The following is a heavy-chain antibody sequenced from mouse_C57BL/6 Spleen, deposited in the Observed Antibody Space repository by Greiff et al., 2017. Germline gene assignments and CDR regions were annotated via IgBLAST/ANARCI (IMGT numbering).Heavy chain of an antibody. CDR1: GYTFTDYN. D-gene: IGHD1-1*01. Sequence: VQLQQSGPELVKPGASVKIPCKASGYTFTDYNMDWVKQSHGKSLEWIGDINPNNGGTIYNKKFKGKATLTVDKSSSTAYMEHRSQTSGDTAVDYGESQGSKGETYAMDYWGQGTSVTVSS. V-gene: IGHV1-18*01. CDR2: INPNNGGT. CDR3: ESQGSKGETYAMDY. J-gene: IGHJ4*01.